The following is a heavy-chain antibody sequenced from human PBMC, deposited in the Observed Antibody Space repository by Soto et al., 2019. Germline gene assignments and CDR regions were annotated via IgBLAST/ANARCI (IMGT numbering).Heavy chain of an antibody. V-gene: IGHV4-59*02. CDR3: ARGVWSSPPQY. CDR1: GGSVSVYY. J-gene: IGHJ4*02. Sequence: PSETLSLTCTISGGSVSVYYWSWIRQSTGQGLEWIGYVYASGSPDYNPSLRSRVTISADTSKNQISLKLTSPTAADTAVYYCARGVWSSPPQYWRRGPLVTVSS. CDR2: VYASGSP. D-gene: IGHD2-21*01.